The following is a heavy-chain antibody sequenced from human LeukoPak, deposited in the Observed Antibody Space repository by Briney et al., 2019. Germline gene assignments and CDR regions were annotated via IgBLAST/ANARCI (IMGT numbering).Heavy chain of an antibody. Sequence: QPGGSLRLSCAASGFTVTTNSMSWVRQAPGKGLEWVSVIYSGGSTYYGDSVKGRFTISRDISKNTLYLQLNSLRAEDTAVCYCARGYPFYFDHWGQGTLVTVSS. J-gene: IGHJ4*02. CDR1: GFTVTTNS. V-gene: IGHV3-53*01. CDR2: IYSGGST. D-gene: IGHD1-1*01. CDR3: ARGYPFYFDH.